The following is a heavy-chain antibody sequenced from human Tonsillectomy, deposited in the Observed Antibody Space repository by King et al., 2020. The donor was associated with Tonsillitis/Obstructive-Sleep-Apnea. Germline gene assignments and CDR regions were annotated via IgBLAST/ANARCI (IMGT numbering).Heavy chain of an antibody. Sequence: QLQESGPGLVKPSETLSLTCTVSCGSVRSGSYSWSWIGQPPGNGVDWFGYVYYSRSNNYNPSLKSRVTISVDTPKHQFSLKLSSVTAADTAVYYCARHAPDTAMAPFDYWGQGTLVTVSS. V-gene: IGHV4-61*01. CDR2: VYYSRSN. CDR3: ARHAPDTAMAPFDY. D-gene: IGHD5-18*01. J-gene: IGHJ4*02. CDR1: CGSVRSGSYS.